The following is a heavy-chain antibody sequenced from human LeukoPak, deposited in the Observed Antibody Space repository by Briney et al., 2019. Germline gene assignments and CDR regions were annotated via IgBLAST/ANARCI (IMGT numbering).Heavy chain of an antibody. V-gene: IGHV3-23*01. CDR1: GFTFSTYA. D-gene: IGHD6-13*01. CDR2: ISGSGGST. J-gene: IGHJ4*02. Sequence: GGSLRLSCAASGFTFSTYAMSWVRQAPGKGLEWVSAISGSGGSTYYADSVKGRFTISRDNSKNTLYLQMNSLRAEDTAVYYCAKDKTGYNRPLDSWGQGTLVTVSS. CDR3: AKDKTGYNRPLDS.